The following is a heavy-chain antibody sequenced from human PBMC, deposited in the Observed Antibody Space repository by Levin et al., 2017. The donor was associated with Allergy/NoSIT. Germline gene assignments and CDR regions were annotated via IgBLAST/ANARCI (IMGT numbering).Heavy chain of an antibody. CDR3: ARGGSSGEGDSAFDI. D-gene: IGHD3-22*01. CDR2: MNPNSGNT. V-gene: IGHV1-8*01. CDR1: GYTFTSYD. J-gene: IGHJ3*02. Sequence: AASVKVSCKASGYTFTSYDINWVRQATGQGLEWMGWMNPNSGNTGYAQKFQDRVIMTRNTSISTAYMELRSLRSEDTAVYYCARGGSSGEGDSAFDIWGQGTMVTVSS.